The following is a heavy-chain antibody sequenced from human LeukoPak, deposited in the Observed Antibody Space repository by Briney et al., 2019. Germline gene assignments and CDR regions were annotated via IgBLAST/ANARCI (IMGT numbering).Heavy chain of an antibody. CDR1: GFTFSSYA. CDR3: ARVQRYSSGWFDAFDI. J-gene: IGHJ3*02. D-gene: IGHD6-19*01. V-gene: IGHV3-30-3*01. CDR2: ISYDGSNK. Sequence: GGSLRLSCAASGFTFSSYAMHWVRQAPGKGLEWVAVISYDGSNKYYADSVKGRFTIYRDNSKNTLSLQMNSLRAEDTAVYYCARVQRYSSGWFDAFDIWGQGTMVTVSS.